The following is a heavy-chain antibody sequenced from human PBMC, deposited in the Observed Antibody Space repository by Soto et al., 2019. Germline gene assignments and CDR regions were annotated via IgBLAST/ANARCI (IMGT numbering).Heavy chain of an antibody. J-gene: IGHJ4*02. V-gene: IGHV3-21*06. CDR2: ISSTTNYI. CDR1: GFTFTRYS. Sequence: GGSLRLSCAASGFTFTRYSMNWVRQAPGKGLEWVSSISSTTNYIYYGDSMKGRFTISRDNAKNSLYLEMNSLRAEDTAVYYCARESEDLTSNFDYWGQGTLVPISS. CDR3: ARESEDLTSNFDY.